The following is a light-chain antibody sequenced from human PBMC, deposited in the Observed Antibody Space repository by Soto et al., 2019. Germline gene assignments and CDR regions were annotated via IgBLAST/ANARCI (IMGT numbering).Light chain of an antibody. CDR2: DAS. J-gene: IGKJ2*01. CDR3: QQYGSSPYT. CDR1: QSVKSNY. Sequence: EIVLTQSPATLSLSPGERTTLSCGASQSVKSNYLAWYQQKVGLAPRLLIYDASSRATGIPDRFSGSGSGTDFTLTISRLEPEDFAVYYCQQYGSSPYTFGQGTKLEIK. V-gene: IGKV3D-20*01.